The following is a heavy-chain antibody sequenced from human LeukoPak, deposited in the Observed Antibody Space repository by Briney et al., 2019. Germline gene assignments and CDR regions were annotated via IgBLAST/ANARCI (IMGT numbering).Heavy chain of an antibody. CDR2: ISYDGSNK. CDR3: ARAPTIFGVMDV. D-gene: IGHD3-3*01. J-gene: IGHJ6*02. Sequence: GGSLRLSCAASGFTFSSYAMHWVRQAPGKGLEWAAVISYDGSNKYYADSVKGRFTISRDNSKNTLYLQMNSLRAEDTAVYYCARAPTIFGVMDVWGQGTTVTVSS. CDR1: GFTFSSYA. V-gene: IGHV3-30-3*01.